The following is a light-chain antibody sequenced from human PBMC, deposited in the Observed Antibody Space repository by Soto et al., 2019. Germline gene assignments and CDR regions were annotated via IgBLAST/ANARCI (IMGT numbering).Light chain of an antibody. CDR3: CSYAGTNTVV. CDR2: EGN. CDR1: SSDVGSYNL. J-gene: IGLJ1*01. V-gene: IGLV2-23*01. Sequence: QSALTQPASVSGSPGQSITISCTGTSSDVGSYNLVSWYQQHPGKAPKLIIYEGNKWPSGVSNRFSGYKSANTASLTISGIQTEDEADYYCCSYAGTNTVVFGTGTKLTVL.